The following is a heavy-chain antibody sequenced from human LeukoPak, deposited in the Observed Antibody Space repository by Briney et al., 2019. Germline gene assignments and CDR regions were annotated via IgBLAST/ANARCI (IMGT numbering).Heavy chain of an antibody. J-gene: IGHJ3*02. V-gene: IGHV3-23*01. CDR2: ISDSGGST. CDR3: XXXXXXXXXXASAFEI. Sequence: CXXSGFTFSNYAMNWVRQAPGKGLEWVSGISDSGGSTYYADSVRGRFIISRDNSKDTLYMQRKSLRAEETGKYYXXXXXXXXXXXASAFEIWGQGTMVPVSS. CDR1: GFTFSNYA. D-gene: IGHD1-26*01.